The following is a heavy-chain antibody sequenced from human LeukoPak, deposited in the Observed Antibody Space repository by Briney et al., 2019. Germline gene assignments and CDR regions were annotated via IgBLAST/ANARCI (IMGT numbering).Heavy chain of an antibody. CDR2: IYYSGST. CDR1: GYSISSSSYY. J-gene: IGHJ5*02. CDR3: ARAGSGSYYAWFDP. D-gene: IGHD1-26*01. V-gene: IGHV4-39*07. Sequence: SETLSLTCTVSGYSISSSSYYWGWIRQPPGKGLEWIGSIYYSGSTYYNPSLKSRVTISVDTSKNQFSLKLSSVTAADTAVYYCARAGSGSYYAWFDPWGQGTLVTVSS.